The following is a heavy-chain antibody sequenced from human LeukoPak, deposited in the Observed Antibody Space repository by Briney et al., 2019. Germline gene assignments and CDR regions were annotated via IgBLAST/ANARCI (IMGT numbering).Heavy chain of an antibody. Sequence: GESLKISCKASGYNFAAYWIGWVRQMPGKGLEWVGVIYPGDSDTRYSPSFQGQVTISADMSINTAYLQWNSLKASDTAMYYCARSSDYVFDYWGQGTLVTVSS. D-gene: IGHD4-17*01. J-gene: IGHJ4*02. CDR2: IYPGDSDT. CDR3: ARSSDYVFDY. CDR1: GYNFAAYW. V-gene: IGHV5-51*01.